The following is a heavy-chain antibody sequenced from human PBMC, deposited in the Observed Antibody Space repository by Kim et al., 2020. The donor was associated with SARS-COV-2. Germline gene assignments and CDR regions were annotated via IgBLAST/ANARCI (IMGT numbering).Heavy chain of an antibody. Sequence: GGSLRLSCAASGFTFDDYAMHWVRQAPGKGLEWVSGISWNSGSIGYADSVKGRFTISRDNAKNSLYLQMNSLRAEDTALYYCAKDLGSYYCGMDVWGQGT. J-gene: IGHJ6*02. V-gene: IGHV3-9*01. D-gene: IGHD7-27*01. CDR2: ISWNSGSI. CDR3: AKDLGSYYCGMDV. CDR1: GFTFDDYA.